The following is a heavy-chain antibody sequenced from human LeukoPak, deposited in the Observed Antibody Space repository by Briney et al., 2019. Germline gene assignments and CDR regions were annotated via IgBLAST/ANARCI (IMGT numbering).Heavy chain of an antibody. CDR2: IRYDGSNK. CDR3: ARLHSYGPHMDV. D-gene: IGHD5-18*01. J-gene: IGHJ6*03. V-gene: IGHV3-30*02. CDR1: GFTFSSYG. Sequence: GGSLRLSCAASGFTFSSYGMHWVRQAPGKGLEWVAFIRYDGSNKYYADSVKGRFTISRDNAKNSLYLQMNSLRAEDTAVYYCARLHSYGPHMDVWGKGTTVTVSS.